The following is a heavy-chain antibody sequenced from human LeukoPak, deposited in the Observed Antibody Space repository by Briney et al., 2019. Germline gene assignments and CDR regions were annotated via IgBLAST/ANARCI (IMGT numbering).Heavy chain of an antibody. D-gene: IGHD5-24*01. V-gene: IGHV4-59*01. CDR2: IYYSGST. J-gene: IGHJ4*02. Sequence: SETLSLTCAVYGGSFSSYYWSWIRQPPGKGLEWIGYIYYSGSTNYNPSLKSRVTISVDTSKNQFSLKLSSVTAADTAVYYCARAFWLQGYFDYWGQGTLVTVSS. CDR1: GGSFSSYY. CDR3: ARAFWLQGYFDY.